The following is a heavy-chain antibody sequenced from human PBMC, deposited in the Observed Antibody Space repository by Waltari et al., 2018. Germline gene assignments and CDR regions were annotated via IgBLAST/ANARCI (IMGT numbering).Heavy chain of an antibody. J-gene: IGHJ6*04. V-gene: IGHV1-2*02. D-gene: IGHD6-19*01. Sequence: QVQLEQSGAEVKRPGTSVKVSCRTSGYKFIDHYIHWVRLAPGQGLEWMGWINPQSGDTKYAQNFQARVTMTRDTSKNTAFVELRSLKYDDTGVYYCARSPIRVAALYFYGMDVWGKGTTVTVSS. CDR1: GYKFIDHY. CDR2: INPQSGDT. CDR3: ARSPIRVAALYFYGMDV.